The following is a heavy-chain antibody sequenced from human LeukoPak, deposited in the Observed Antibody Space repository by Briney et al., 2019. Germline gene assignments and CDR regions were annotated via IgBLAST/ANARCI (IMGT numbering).Heavy chain of an antibody. CDR3: ARVPLDSSGYYPDYFDC. Sequence: ASVKVSCKASGYTFTGYYMHWVRQAPGQGLEWMGWINPNSGGTNYAQKFQGRVTMTRDTSISTAYMELSRLRSDDTAVYYCARVPLDSSGYYPDYFDCWGQGTLVTVSS. V-gene: IGHV1-2*02. J-gene: IGHJ4*02. D-gene: IGHD3-22*01. CDR1: GYTFTGYY. CDR2: INPNSGGT.